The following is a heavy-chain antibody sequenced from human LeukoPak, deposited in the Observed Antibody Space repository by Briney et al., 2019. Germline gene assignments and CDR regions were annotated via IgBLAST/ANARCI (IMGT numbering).Heavy chain of an antibody. V-gene: IGHV1-2*02. CDR2: INPNSDGT. CDR3: ARTPLGGSFYMDV. CDR1: GYTFSDYY. D-gene: IGHD5-12*01. Sequence: ASVKVSCKASGYTFSDYYIHWVRQAPGQGLEWMGWINPNSDGTNYAQKFQGRVTMTWDTSISTAYMALSSLRSDDTAVYYCARTPLGGSFYMDVWGKGTAVIVSS. J-gene: IGHJ6*03.